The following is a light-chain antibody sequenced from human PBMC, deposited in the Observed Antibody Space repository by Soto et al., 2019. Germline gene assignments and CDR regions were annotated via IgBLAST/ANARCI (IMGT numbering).Light chain of an antibody. J-gene: IGLJ2*01. CDR2: DVS. Sequence: QSALTQPASVSGSPGQSITISCTGTSSDVGGYNYVSWYQQDPGKAPKLMIYDVSNRPSGVSNRFSGSKSGNTASLTISGLQAEYEADYYCSSYTSSSTLVVFGGGTKLT. V-gene: IGLV2-14*01. CDR1: SSDVGGYNY. CDR3: SSYTSSSTLVV.